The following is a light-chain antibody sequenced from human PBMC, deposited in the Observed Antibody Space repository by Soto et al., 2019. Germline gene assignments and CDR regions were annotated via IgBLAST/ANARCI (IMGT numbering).Light chain of an antibody. CDR2: DAS. V-gene: IGKV3-11*01. Sequence: EIVLTQSPATLSLSPGERATLSCRASQSVSIYLAWYQQKPGQAPRLLIYDASNRVIGIPARFSGSGSGTDFSLTISSLEPEDFAVYYCQQRRSWPLTFGGGTKVEIK. J-gene: IGKJ4*01. CDR1: QSVSIY. CDR3: QQRRSWPLT.